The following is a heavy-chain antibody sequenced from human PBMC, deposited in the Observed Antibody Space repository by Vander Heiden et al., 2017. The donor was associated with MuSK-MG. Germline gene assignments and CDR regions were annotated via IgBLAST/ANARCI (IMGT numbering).Heavy chain of an antibody. CDR2: IYPGDSDT. J-gene: IGHJ4*02. Sequence: EVQLVRSGAEVKKPGESLKISCKGSGYRFPSYWIGWVRQMPGKGLEWMGIIYPGDSDTRYSPSFQGQVTISADKSISTAYLQWSSLKASDSAMYYCARQAASSGYDFANFDYWGQGTPVTVSS. CDR1: GYRFPSYW. D-gene: IGHD5-12*01. V-gene: IGHV5-51*01. CDR3: ARQAASSGYDFANFDY.